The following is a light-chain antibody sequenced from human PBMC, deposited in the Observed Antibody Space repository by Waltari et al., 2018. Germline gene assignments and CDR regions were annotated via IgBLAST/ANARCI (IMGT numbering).Light chain of an antibody. V-gene: IGKV1-27*01. CDR1: QDISTS. Sequence: DIQMTQSPSSLSASVGDRVTIPCRASQDISTSLAWYQQKPGKVPEVLIFAISTLQSGVPSRFSGSGSGTDFTLTISSLQPEDVATYYCQKYNSAPWTFGQGTRVEIK. CDR3: QKYNSAPWT. CDR2: AIS. J-gene: IGKJ1*01.